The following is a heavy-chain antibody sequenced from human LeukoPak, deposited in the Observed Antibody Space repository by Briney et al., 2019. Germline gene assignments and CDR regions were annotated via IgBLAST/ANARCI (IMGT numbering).Heavy chain of an antibody. CDR2: IYSCGST. CDR3: AKERELIFGYYFDY. J-gene: IGHJ4*02. CDR1: GITVSSNY. V-gene: IGHV3-53*01. Sequence: GGSLRLSCAASGITVSSNYMSWVRQAPEKGLEWVSVIYSCGSTYYADSVKGRFTISRDNSKNTLYLQMNSLRAEDTAVYYCAKERELIFGYYFDYWGQGTLVTVSS. D-gene: IGHD3-10*01.